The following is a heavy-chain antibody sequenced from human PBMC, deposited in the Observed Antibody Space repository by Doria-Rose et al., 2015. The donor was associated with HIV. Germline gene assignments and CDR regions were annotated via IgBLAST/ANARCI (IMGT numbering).Heavy chain of an antibody. CDR3: ASGSRTIDF. CDR1: VGSISSHY. Sequence: QVQLQESGPELVKPSETLSLTCTVSVGSISSHYWSWIRQPPGKGLEWIAYIYYSGSTNYNPSLKSRVTISIDTSKNRFSLRLSSVTAADTAVYYCASGSRTIDFWGQGTLVTVSS. CDR2: IYYSGST. D-gene: IGHD2-2*01. V-gene: IGHV4-59*11. J-gene: IGHJ4*02.